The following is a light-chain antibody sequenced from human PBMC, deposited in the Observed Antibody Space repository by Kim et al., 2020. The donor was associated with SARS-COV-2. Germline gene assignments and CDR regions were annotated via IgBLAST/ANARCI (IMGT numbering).Light chain of an antibody. V-gene: IGKV3-15*01. CDR3: QQYNSWPYT. CDR2: GVS. J-gene: IGKJ2*01. Sequence: EVVLTQSPATLSVSPGETVTLSCRASQLVSRNIAWYQQRVGQAPRLLIYGVSTPATGIPGRFSGSGSVTDFTLTISGLQSEDLAVYYRQQYNSWPYTAGQGTKLEI. CDR1: QLVSRN.